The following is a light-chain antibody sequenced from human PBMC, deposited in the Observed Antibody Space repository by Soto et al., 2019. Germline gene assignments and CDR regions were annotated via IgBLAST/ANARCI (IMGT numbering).Light chain of an antibody. J-gene: IGKJ4*01. CDR2: DGS. CDR3: QQYDNSAPLS. V-gene: IGKV3D-20*01. Sequence: EIVLTQSPVTLSLSPGDRATLSCGASQSVRSSYVAWYQQKAGLAPRLLIYDGSSRASGIPDRFSGSGSGTDFTLTIGRLEPEDCAVYYCQQYDNSAPLSFGGGTKVEMK. CDR1: QSVRSSY.